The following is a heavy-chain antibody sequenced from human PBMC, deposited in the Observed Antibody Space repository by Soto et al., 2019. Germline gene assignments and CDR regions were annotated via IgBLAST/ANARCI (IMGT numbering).Heavy chain of an antibody. CDR3: ARAQAMTVTTPNTYWFDP. J-gene: IGHJ5*02. V-gene: IGHV4-34*01. CDR2: INHSGST. D-gene: IGHD4-4*01. Sequence: PSETLSLTCAVYGGSFSGYYWSWIRQPPGKGLEWIGEINHSGSTNYNPSLKSRVTISVDTSKNQFSLKLSSVTAADTAVYYCARAQAMTVTTPNTYWFDPWGQGTLVTVSS. CDR1: GGSFSGYY.